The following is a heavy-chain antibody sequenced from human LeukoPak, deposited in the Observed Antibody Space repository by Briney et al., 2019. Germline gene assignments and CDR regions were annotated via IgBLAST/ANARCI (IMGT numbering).Heavy chain of an antibody. CDR3: ARDRYSSGWYAGSAFDI. Sequence: ASVKVSCKASGYTFTGYYMHWVRQAPGQGLEWMGWINPNSGGTNYAQKFQGRVTMTRNTSISTAYMELSSLRSEDTAVYYCARDRYSSGWYAGSAFDIWGQGTMVTVSS. V-gene: IGHV1-2*02. D-gene: IGHD6-19*01. CDR2: INPNSGGT. J-gene: IGHJ3*02. CDR1: GYTFTGYY.